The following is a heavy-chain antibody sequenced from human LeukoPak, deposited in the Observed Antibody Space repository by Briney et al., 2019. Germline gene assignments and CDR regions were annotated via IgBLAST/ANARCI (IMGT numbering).Heavy chain of an antibody. CDR2: IYYSGST. V-gene: IGHV4-39*07. Sequence: SETLSLTCTVSGGSISSSGYYWGWIRQPPGKGLEWIGSIYYSGSTYYNPSLKSRVTISVDTSKNQFSLKLSSVTAADTAVYYCARGRAVAADIDYWGQGTLVTVSS. D-gene: IGHD4-23*01. CDR1: GGSISSSGYY. J-gene: IGHJ4*02. CDR3: ARGRAVAADIDY.